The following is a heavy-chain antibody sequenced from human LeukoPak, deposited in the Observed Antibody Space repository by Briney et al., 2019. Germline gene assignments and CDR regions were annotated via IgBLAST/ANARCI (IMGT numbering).Heavy chain of an antibody. CDR2: ISSSSYI. Sequence: GGSLRLSCAASGFTFSSYSMNWVRQAPGKGLEWVSSISSSSYIYYADSVKGRFTISRDNAKNSLYLQMNSLRAEDTAVYYCARSQSMAAASYWGQGTLVTVSS. CDR3: ARSQSMAAASY. J-gene: IGHJ4*02. V-gene: IGHV3-21*01. CDR1: GFTFSSYS. D-gene: IGHD6-13*01.